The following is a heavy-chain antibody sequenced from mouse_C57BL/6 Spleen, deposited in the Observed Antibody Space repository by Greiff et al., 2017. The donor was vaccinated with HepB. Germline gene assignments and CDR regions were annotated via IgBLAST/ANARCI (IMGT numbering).Heavy chain of an antibody. CDR1: GYTFTSYW. Sequence: QVQLQQPGAELVRPGSSVKLSCKASGYTFTSYWMHWVKQRPKQGLEWIGNIDPSDSETHYTQKFKDKATLTVDKSSSTAYMQLSSLTSEDSAVYYCARDGGGYFDYWGQGTTLTVSS. CDR3: ARDGGGYFDY. CDR2: IDPSDSET. J-gene: IGHJ2*01. V-gene: IGHV1-52*01. D-gene: IGHD1-1*02.